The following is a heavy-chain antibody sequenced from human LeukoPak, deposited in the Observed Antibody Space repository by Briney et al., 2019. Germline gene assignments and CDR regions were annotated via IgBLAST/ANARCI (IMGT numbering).Heavy chain of an antibody. V-gene: IGHV3-30*02. D-gene: IGHD3-16*01. CDR1: GFTFSSYG. Sequence: GGSLRLSCAASGFTFSSYGMPWVRQAPGKGLEWVAYIRYDGSNKYYADSVKGRFTISRDNSKNTLYLQRNSLRAEDTAVYYCAKFRGDHRDLLWARDYWGQGTLVPVSA. CDR3: AKFRGDHRDLLWARDY. CDR2: IRYDGSNK. J-gene: IGHJ4*02.